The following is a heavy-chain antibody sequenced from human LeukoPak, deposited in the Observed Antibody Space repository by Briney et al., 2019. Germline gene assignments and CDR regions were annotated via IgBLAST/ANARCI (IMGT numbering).Heavy chain of an antibody. Sequence: GGSRRLSCAASGFTVSSNYMSWGRQAPGKGLEWVSIIYGGGTTYYADSVKGRFSISRDNSKNTVYLQMNSLRVEDTAVYYCAKGPVSAIVGATTLDFWVPGTLVTVSS. D-gene: IGHD1-26*01. J-gene: IGHJ4*02. V-gene: IGHV3-53*01. CDR1: GFTVSSNY. CDR2: IYGGGTT. CDR3: AKGPVSAIVGATTLDF.